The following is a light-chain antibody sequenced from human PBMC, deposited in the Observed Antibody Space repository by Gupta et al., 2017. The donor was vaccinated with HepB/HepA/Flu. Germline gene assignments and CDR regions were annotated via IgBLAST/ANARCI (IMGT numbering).Light chain of an antibody. V-gene: IGLV2-14*03. CDR3: TSYTTSRALV. Sequence: HSALTQPASVSGSPGQSITISCTGTSNDVGGYNYVSWLQQHPGKAPKLILYSVNNRPATVSDRFSGSKSGNTASLTISGLEAEDEADYFCTSYTTSRALVFGGGTKLTVL. CDR1: SNDVGGYNY. CDR2: SVN. J-gene: IGLJ3*02.